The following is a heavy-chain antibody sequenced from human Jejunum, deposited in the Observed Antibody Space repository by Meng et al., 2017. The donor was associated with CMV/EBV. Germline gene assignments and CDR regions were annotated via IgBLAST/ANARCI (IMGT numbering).Heavy chain of an antibody. Sequence: KDSQYIGTDYYMHWVRQARGQGSEWKSWINPNTGRTNYTQKFQGRVTMTSHTFTNPAYMELTRLRSDETALYYGAKDGGSFLDYYFGYSGQGTLVTVSS. CDR1: QYIGTDYY. CDR2: INPNTGRT. V-gene: IGHV1-2*02. D-gene: IGHD1-26*01. J-gene: IGHJ4*01. CDR3: AKDGGSFLDYYFGY.